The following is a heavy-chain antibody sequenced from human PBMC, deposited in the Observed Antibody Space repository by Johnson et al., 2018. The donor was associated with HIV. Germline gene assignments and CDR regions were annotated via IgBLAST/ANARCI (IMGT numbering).Heavy chain of an antibody. V-gene: IGHV3-30*18. CDR3: AKDINWGGTAFDI. D-gene: IGHD7-27*01. Sequence: QVQLVESGGGVVQPGGSLRLSCAASGFTFSNYGMHWVRQAPGKGLEWVAVSSYDGTNKYYAEHVKGRFTISRDNSEHTLYLQMNSLRAEDTAVYYCAKDINWGGTAFDIWGQGTMVTVSS. CDR2: SSYDGTNK. J-gene: IGHJ3*02. CDR1: GFTFSNYG.